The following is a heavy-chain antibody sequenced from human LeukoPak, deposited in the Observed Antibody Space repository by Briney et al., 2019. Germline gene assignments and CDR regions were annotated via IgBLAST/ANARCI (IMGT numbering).Heavy chain of an antibody. D-gene: IGHD6-6*01. V-gene: IGHV3-21*01. CDR2: ISSSSSYI. Sequence: GCSLRLSRPPSRFTFRSYSMNWVRQAPAKGLEWVSSISSSSSYIYYADSVKGRFTISRDNAKNSLYLQMNSLRAEDTAVYYCARDRGSSGYWGQGTLVTVSS. J-gene: IGHJ4*02. CDR1: RFTFRSYS. CDR3: ARDRGSSGY.